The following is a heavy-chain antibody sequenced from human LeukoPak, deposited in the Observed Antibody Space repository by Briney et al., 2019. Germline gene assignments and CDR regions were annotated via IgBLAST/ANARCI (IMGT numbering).Heavy chain of an antibody. J-gene: IGHJ5*02. D-gene: IGHD6-19*01. CDR2: ISGAGSVT. V-gene: IGHV3-30*04. CDR1: GFTFSDFA. CDR3: AREGYSSGSLGDLDH. Sequence: GGSLRLSCVASGFTFSDFAIQWVRQAPGKGLDWVAVISGAGSVTHYADSVRGRFTISRDNSRDTVFLQMNSLRPEDAGVYYCAREGYSSGSLGDLDHWGQGTRVTVSS.